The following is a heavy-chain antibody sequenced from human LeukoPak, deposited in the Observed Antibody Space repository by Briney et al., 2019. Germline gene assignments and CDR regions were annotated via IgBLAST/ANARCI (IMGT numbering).Heavy chain of an antibody. CDR1: GYTFTGHY. V-gene: IGHV1-2*02. CDR3: ATVRMGATPFDY. J-gene: IGHJ4*02. Sequence: ASVKVSCKASGYTFTGHYMHWVRQAPGQGLEWMGWINPKNAGTNFAQRFQGRVTMTSDTSISTAYMELSRLRSDDTAVYYCATVRMGATPFDYWGQGTLVTVSS. CDR2: INPKNAGT. D-gene: IGHD1-26*01.